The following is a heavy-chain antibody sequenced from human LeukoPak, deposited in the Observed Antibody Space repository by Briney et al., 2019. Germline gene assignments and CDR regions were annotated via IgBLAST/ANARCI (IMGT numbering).Heavy chain of an antibody. Sequence: GGSLRLPCAASGFTFSTYAMSWVRQAPGKGLEWVSSLRGNGDTFYADSVKGRFTLSRDDSRNTVYLQLNNLRVEDTAIYYCAKANWISNADAVWWGQGTLVTVSS. J-gene: IGHJ4*02. D-gene: IGHD1-1*01. CDR1: GFTFSTYA. CDR2: LRGNGDT. CDR3: AKANWISNADAVW. V-gene: IGHV3-23*01.